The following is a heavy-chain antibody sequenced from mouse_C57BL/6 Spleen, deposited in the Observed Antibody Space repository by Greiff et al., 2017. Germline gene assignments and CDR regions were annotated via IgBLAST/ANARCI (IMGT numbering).Heavy chain of an antibody. D-gene: IGHD4-1*01. J-gene: IGHJ2*01. CDR3: ARSLGSVDY. CDR1: GYAFSSYW. V-gene: IGHV1-80*01. Sequence: QVHVKQSGAELVKPGASVKISCKASGYAFSSYWMNWVKQRPGKGLEGIGQIYPGDGDTNYNGKFKGKATLTADKSSITAYMQLSSLPSYDSAFYFCARSLGSVDYWGPGTTLTVSS. CDR2: IYPGDGDT.